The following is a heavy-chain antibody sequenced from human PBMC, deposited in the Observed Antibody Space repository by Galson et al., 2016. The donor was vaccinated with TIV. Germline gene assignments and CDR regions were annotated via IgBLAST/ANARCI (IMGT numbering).Heavy chain of an antibody. CDR2: ISYTGTET. D-gene: IGHD3-3*01. CDR1: GVSFSIHG. CDR3: PTGPPILG. Sequence: SLRLSCAASGVSFSIHGMSWVRQAPGKGLEWVATISYTGTETYYPDSVKGRFTISRDTSKSTVYLQLNSLRGEDTAIYYCPTGPPILGWGQGTTVTVSS. V-gene: IGHV3-23*01. J-gene: IGHJ6*02.